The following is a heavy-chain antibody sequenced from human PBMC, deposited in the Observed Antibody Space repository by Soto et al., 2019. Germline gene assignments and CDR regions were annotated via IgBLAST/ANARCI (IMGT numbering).Heavy chain of an antibody. D-gene: IGHD5-12*01. Sequence: DTLSLTCTVSGGSISSYCWSWIRQPPGKVLEWIGYIYYSGSTNYNPPLKSRVTISVDTSKNQFSLKLSSVTAADTAVYYCARRNVDIVATSYFDYWGQGTLVTVSS. CDR1: GGSISSYC. J-gene: IGHJ4*02. CDR2: IYYSGST. CDR3: ARRNVDIVATSYFDY. V-gene: IGHV4-59*01.